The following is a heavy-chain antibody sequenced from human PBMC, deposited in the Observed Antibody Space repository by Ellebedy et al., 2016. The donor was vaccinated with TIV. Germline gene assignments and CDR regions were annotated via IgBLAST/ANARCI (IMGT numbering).Heavy chain of an antibody. V-gene: IGHV3-21*04. Sequence: GESLKISCAASGFIFSSYTMNWVRQAPGKGLEWVSSISGPSNYIKYADSGKGRFTISRDNAKNSLYLQMNSLRGDDTAVYYCGRAREPGYFAYYYYGMDVWGQGTTVTVSS. CDR2: ISGPSNYI. CDR3: GRAREPGYFAYYYYGMDV. CDR1: GFIFSSYT. J-gene: IGHJ6*02. D-gene: IGHD3-9*01.